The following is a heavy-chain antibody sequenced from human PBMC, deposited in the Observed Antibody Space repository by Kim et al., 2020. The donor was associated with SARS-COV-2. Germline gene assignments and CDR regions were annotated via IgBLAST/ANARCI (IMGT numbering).Heavy chain of an antibody. CDR3: ARISHYGSGSYYNHPFDC. J-gene: IGHJ4*02. D-gene: IGHD3-10*01. Sequence: KSRVTISVDSSKNQFSLKLSSVTAADTAVYYCARISHYGSGSYYNHPFDCWGQGTLVTVSS. V-gene: IGHV4-31*02.